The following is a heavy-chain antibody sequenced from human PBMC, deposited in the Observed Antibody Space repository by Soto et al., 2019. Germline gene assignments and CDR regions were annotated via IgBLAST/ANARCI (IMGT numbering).Heavy chain of an antibody. CDR1: GCTFGNSW. CDR3: ATAEVDY. CDR2: MNSDGSTT. V-gene: IGHV3-74*01. Sequence: GGCMRLSCAACGCTFGNSWMHWVRQAPGEGLEWVSRMNSDGSTTKYADSVKCRFTVSRDNAKNTLYLQMNSLRAEDTAVYYCATAEVDYWGPGTLVTVSS. J-gene: IGHJ4*02.